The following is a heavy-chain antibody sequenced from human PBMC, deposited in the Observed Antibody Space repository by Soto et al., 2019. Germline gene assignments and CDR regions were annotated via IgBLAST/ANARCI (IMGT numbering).Heavy chain of an antibody. V-gene: IGHV4-30-4*01. D-gene: IGHD7-27*01. J-gene: IGHJ4*02. CDR3: ARGPSGDKVDS. CDR1: CGSISSGCYC. CDR2: IYHGGTT. Sequence: QVQLQESGPGLVTPSQTLALTCTVSCGSISSGCYCWSWIRQPPDQGLEWIGHIYHGGTTYNNPSLNSRIARSVDTSKAQFSLKLSSVTAADTAVYYCARGPSGDKVDSWGQGILVTVSS.